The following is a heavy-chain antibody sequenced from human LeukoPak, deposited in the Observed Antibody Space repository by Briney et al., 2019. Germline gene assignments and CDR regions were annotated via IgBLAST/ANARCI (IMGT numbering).Heavy chain of an antibody. CDR2: IRYDGSNK. V-gene: IGHV3-30*02. J-gene: IGHJ5*02. Sequence: GGSLRLSCAASGFTFSSYGMHWVRQAPGKGLEWVAFIRYDGSNKYYADSVKGRFTISRDNSKNTLYLQMNSLRAEDTAVYYCAKDTPSNMAARVSNWFDPWGQGTLVTVSS. D-gene: IGHD6-6*01. CDR3: AKDTPSNMAARVSNWFDP. CDR1: GFTFSSYG.